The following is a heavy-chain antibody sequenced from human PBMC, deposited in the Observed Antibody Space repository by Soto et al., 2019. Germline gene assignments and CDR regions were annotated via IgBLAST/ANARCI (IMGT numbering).Heavy chain of an antibody. V-gene: IGHV3-23*01. CDR2: ISGSGGST. J-gene: IGHJ6*04. CDR3: AYDNDILTIDAANPTGDV. CDR1: GFTFSSYA. D-gene: IGHD3-9*01. Sequence: EVQLLESGGGLVQPGGSLRLSCAASGFTFSSYAMSWVRQAPGKGLEWVSAISGSGGSTYYADSVKGRFTISRDNSKNTLYLQMNSLRAEDTSVYYCAYDNDILTIDAANPTGDVWGKGNTVTDSS.